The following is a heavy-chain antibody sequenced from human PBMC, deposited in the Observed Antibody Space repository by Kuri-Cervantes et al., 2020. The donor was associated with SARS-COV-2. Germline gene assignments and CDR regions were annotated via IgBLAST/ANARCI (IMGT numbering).Heavy chain of an antibody. D-gene: IGHD3-10*01. CDR2: IKSKTDGGTT. CDR1: GFTFSNAW. V-gene: IGHV3-15*07. J-gene: IGHJ4*02. CDR3: AKSRSLGDMVPIDY. Sequence: GESLKISCAASGFTFSNAWMNWVRQAPGKGLEWVGRIKSKTDGGTTDYAAPVKGRFTISRDNSKNTLYLQMNSLRAEGTAVYYCAKSRSLGDMVPIDYWGQGTLVTVSS.